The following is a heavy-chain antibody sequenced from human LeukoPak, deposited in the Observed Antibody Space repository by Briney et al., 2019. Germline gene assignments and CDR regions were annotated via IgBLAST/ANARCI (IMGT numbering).Heavy chain of an antibody. CDR3: AKDIGAVAGTDAFDI. D-gene: IGHD6-19*01. Sequence: GGSLRLSCAASGFTFSSYGMHWVRQAPGKGLEWVSGISWNSDSIGYADSVKGRFTIPRDNAKNSLYLQMNSLRAEDMALYYCAKDIGAVAGTDAFDIWGQGTMVTVSS. CDR1: GFTFSSYG. CDR2: ISWNSDSI. V-gene: IGHV3-9*03. J-gene: IGHJ3*02.